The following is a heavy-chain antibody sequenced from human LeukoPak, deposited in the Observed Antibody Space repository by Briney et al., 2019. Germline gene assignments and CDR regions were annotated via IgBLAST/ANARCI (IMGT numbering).Heavy chain of an antibody. CDR3: ARDRRLSIWPYTATLDY. J-gene: IGHJ4*02. CDR1: GGAFSSYA. CDR2: IIPILGIA. Sequence: GASVKVSCKASGGAFSSYAISWVRQAPGQGLEWMGRIIPILGIANYAQKFQGRVTITADKSTSTAYMELSSLRSEDTAVYYCARDRRLSIWPYTATLDYWGQGTLVTVSS. V-gene: IGHV1-69*04. D-gene: IGHD2-15*01.